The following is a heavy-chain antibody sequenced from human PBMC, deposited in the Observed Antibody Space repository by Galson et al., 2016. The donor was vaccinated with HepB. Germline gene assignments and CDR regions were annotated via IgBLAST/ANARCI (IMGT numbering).Heavy chain of an antibody. D-gene: IGHD6-13*01. CDR2: IYSGGST. CDR3: ARGPSNWFGPSTFDI. Sequence: SLRLSCAASEFSVSSKYMSWVRQIPGKGLEWVSVIYSGGSTFYADSVKGRFTISRDNVKNTVYLQMNSVTDEDTAAYYCARGPSNWFGPSTFDIWGQGTVVIVSS. J-gene: IGHJ3*02. CDR1: EFSVSSKY. V-gene: IGHV3-53*01.